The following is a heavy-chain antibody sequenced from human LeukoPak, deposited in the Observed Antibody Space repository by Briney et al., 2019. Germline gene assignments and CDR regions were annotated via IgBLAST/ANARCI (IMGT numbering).Heavy chain of an antibody. J-gene: IGHJ3*02. D-gene: IGHD6-13*01. CDR2: IKQDGGET. CDR1: GFPFSSYW. Sequence: PGGSLRLSCAASGFPFSSYWMAWVRQAPGKGLEWVASIKQDGGETFYVDSVKGRFTISRDNSKNTLYLQMGSLRAEDMAVYYCARLGPYRFNSSSWYRDAFDIWGQGTMVTVSS. V-gene: IGHV3-7*01. CDR3: ARLGPYRFNSSSWYRDAFDI.